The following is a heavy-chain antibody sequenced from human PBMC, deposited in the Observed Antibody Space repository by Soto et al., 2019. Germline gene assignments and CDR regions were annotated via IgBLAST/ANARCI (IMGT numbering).Heavy chain of an antibody. Sequence: QVQLQESGPGLVKPSETLSLTCTVSGGSISSYYWSWIRQPPGKGLEWIGYIYYSGSTNYNPSLKSRVTISVDTSKNQFSLKLSSVTAADTAMYYCASLVGATRGYWGQGTLVTVSS. CDR2: IYYSGST. CDR1: GGSISSYY. D-gene: IGHD1-26*01. CDR3: ASLVGATRGY. J-gene: IGHJ4*02. V-gene: IGHV4-59*08.